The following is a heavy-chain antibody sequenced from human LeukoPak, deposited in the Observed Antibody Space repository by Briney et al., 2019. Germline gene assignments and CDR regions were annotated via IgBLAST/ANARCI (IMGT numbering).Heavy chain of an antibody. CDR3: ARGEWSSSPFDY. CDR2: IYPGDSDT. D-gene: IGHD6-6*01. J-gene: IGHJ4*02. V-gene: IGHV5-51*01. CDR1: GYSFTTYW. Sequence: GESLKISCKDSGYSFTTYWIAWVRQMPGKGLEWMGIIYPGDSDTTYSPSFQGQVTISADKSISTAYLQWNSLKASDTAMYYCARGEWSSSPFDYWGQGTLVTVSS.